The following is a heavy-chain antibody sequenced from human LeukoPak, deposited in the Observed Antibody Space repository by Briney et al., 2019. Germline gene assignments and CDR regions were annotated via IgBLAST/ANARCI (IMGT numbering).Heavy chain of an antibody. Sequence: GGSLRLSCAASGFTFSTYGMHWVRQAPGKGLEWVAFIRYDGTKKYYADSLKGRFTISRDNSKNTLYLQMNSLRAEDTAVYYFAKISGYYPFEYWGQGTLVTVSS. D-gene: IGHD3-22*01. CDR3: AKISGYYPFEY. CDR2: IRYDGTKK. CDR1: GFTFSTYG. J-gene: IGHJ4*02. V-gene: IGHV3-30*02.